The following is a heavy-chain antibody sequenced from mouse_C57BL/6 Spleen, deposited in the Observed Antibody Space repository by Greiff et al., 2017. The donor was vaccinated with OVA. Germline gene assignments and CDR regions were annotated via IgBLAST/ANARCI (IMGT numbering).Heavy chain of an antibody. CDR1: GYTFTSYW. CDR3: AREESNGGSWFAY. V-gene: IGHV1-52*01. J-gene: IGHJ3*01. CDR2: IDPSDSET. D-gene: IGHD2-5*01. Sequence: QVQLQQPGAELVRPGSSVKLSCKASGYTFTSYWMHWVKQRPIQGLEWIGNIDPSDSETHYNQKFKDKATLTVDKSSSTAYMQLSSLTSEASAVYFCAREESNGGSWFAYWGQGTLVTVSA.